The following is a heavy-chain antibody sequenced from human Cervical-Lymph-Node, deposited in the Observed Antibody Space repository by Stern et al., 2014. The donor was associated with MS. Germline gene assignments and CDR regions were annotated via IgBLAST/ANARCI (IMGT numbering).Heavy chain of an antibody. CDR1: GGSVSSGNYF. Sequence: QVQLVQSGPGLVKPSETLSLTCTVSGGSVSSGNYFWSWIRQPPGKGLEWIGSVSYSGSTNYNPSLKSRVTISVDTSKNQFSLKLTSVTAADTAVYYCARQSSGGYRWGQGTLVTVSS. V-gene: IGHV4-61*01. CDR3: ARQSSGGYR. CDR2: VSYSGST. D-gene: IGHD5-18*01. J-gene: IGHJ4*02.